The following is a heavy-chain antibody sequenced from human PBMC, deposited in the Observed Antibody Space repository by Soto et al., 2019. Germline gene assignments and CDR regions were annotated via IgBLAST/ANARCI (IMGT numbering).Heavy chain of an antibody. D-gene: IGHD6-13*01. V-gene: IGHV4-31*03. CDR3: ARDSDSIAAAGIDY. J-gene: IGHJ4*02. CDR1: GGSISSGGYY. CDR2: IYYSGST. Sequence: QVQLQESGPGLVKPSQTLSLTCTVSGGSISSGGYYWSWIRQHPGKGLEWIGYIYYSGSTYYNPSLKSRVTISVETSKNQFSLKLSSVTAADTAVYYCARDSDSIAAAGIDYWGQGTLVTVSS.